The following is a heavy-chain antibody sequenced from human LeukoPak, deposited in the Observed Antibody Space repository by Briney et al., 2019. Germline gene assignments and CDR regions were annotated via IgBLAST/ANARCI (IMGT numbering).Heavy chain of an antibody. CDR2: IYYSGST. D-gene: IGHD2-15*01. CDR1: GGSISSSSYY. Sequence: PSETLSLTCTVSGGSISSSSYYWGWIRQPPGKGLEWIGSIYYSGSTYYNPSLKSRVTISVDTSKNQFSLKLTSVTAADTAVYYCARRIPRSAYLDYWGQGTLVTVSS. J-gene: IGHJ4*02. CDR3: ARRIPRSAYLDY. V-gene: IGHV4-39*07.